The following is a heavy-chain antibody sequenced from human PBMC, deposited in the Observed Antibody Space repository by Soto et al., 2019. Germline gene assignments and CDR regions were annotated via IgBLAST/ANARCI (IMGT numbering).Heavy chain of an antibody. Sequence: ASVKVSCKASGYTFTSYGISWVRQAPGQGLEWMGWISAYNGNTNYAQKLQGRVTMTTDTSTSTAYMELSSLRSEDTAMYYCARVPPGYSSGWYDYWGQGTLVTVSS. J-gene: IGHJ4*02. CDR3: ARVPPGYSSGWYDY. CDR1: GYTFTSYG. V-gene: IGHV1-18*01. CDR2: ISAYNGNT. D-gene: IGHD6-19*01.